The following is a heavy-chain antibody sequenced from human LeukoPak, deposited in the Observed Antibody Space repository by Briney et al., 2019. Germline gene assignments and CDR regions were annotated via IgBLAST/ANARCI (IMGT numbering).Heavy chain of an antibody. D-gene: IGHD3-10*01. CDR3: ARDRRFYGSGSPFYYYYGMDV. CDR1: GYTFTSYG. CDR2: ISAYNGNT. V-gene: IGHV1-18*01. Sequence: GASVKVSCKASGYTFTSYGISWVRQAPGQGLEWMGWISAYNGNTNYAQKLQGRVTMTTDTSTSTAYMELRSLRSDDTAVYYCARDRRFYGSGSPFYYYYGMDVWGQGTTVTVSS. J-gene: IGHJ6*02.